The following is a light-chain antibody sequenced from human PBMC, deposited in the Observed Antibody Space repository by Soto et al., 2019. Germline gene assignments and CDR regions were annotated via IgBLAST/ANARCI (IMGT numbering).Light chain of an antibody. CDR3: QQFRQQYNSFSYT. Sequence: DIQMTQSPSTLSASVGDRVTITCRASQSLANWLAWYQQKPGKAPKLLIYKASTLASGVPSRFSGSGSGTEFALTISSLQSDDFAVYYCQQFRQQYNSFSYTIGQGTKLEIK. CDR1: QSLANW. CDR2: KAS. J-gene: IGKJ2*01. V-gene: IGKV1-5*03.